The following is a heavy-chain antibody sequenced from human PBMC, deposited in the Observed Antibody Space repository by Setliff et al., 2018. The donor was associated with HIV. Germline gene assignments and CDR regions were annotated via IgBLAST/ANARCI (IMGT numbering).Heavy chain of an antibody. Sequence: ASVKVSCKASGYTFTSYDINWVRQATGQGLEWMGWMNPNSGNTGYAQKFQGRVTMTRNTSISTAYMELSSLRSEDTAVYYCARGRYNFWSGYRWFDPWGQGTQVTVS. J-gene: IGHJ5*02. CDR2: MNPNSGNT. CDR1: GYTFTSYD. D-gene: IGHD3-3*01. V-gene: IGHV1-8*02. CDR3: ARGRYNFWSGYRWFDP.